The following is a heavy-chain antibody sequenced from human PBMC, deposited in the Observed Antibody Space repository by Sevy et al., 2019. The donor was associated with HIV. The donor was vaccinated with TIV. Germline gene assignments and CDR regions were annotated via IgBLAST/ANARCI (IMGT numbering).Heavy chain of an antibody. J-gene: IGHJ4*02. D-gene: IGHD3-9*01. CDR2: IKSKTDGGTT. Sequence: GGSLRLSCAASGFTFSNAWMSWVRQAPGKGLEWVGRIKSKTDGGTTDYAAPVKGRFTISREDSKNTLYLQMNSLKTEDTAVYYCTADILTGYFDYWGQGTLVTVSS. CDR3: TADILTGYFDY. CDR1: GFTFSNAW. V-gene: IGHV3-15*01.